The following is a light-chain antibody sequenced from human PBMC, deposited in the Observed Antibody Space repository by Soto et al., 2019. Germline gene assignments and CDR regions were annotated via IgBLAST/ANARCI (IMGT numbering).Light chain of an antibody. V-gene: IGKV3-15*01. CDR2: GAS. CDR3: QSYNDWPFS. CDR1: ESLSTY. J-gene: IGKJ2*01. Sequence: EIVMTQSPATLSVSPGERVTLSCRASESLSTYLAWYQQKPGQAHRLLIYGASTRATGVPARFSGSGSATDFTLNISSLQSEDSAVYYCQSYNDWPFSFGQGTKLQIK.